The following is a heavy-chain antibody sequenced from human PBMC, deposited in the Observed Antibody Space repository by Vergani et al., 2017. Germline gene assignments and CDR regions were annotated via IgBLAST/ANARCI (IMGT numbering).Heavy chain of an antibody. CDR1: GASFSGYY. CDR3: ARTRIQLWLNYYYGMDV. J-gene: IGHJ6*02. Sequence: QVQLQQWGAGLLKPSETLSLTCAVYGASFSGYYWSWIRQPPGKGLEWIGEINHSRSTNYNPSLKSRVTRSVDTAKNQFSLKLRSVTAADTAVYYCARTRIQLWLNYYYGMDVWGQGTTVTVSS. CDR2: INHSRST. V-gene: IGHV4-34*01. D-gene: IGHD5-18*01.